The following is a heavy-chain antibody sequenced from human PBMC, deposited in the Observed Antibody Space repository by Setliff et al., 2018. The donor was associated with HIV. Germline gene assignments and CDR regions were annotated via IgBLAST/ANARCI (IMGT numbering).Heavy chain of an antibody. V-gene: IGHV1-18*01. J-gene: IGHJ3*01. CDR3: ARNKLSDAFDV. Sequence: RASVKVSCKASGYTFTTYGISWVRQAPGQGLEWMGWINTYNGNTNYAQKLQGRVNMTTDTSTSTAYLELRRLRSDDTAVYFCARNKLSDAFDVWGPGTMVTVSS. D-gene: IGHD1-1*01. CDR1: GYTFTTYG. CDR2: INTYNGNT.